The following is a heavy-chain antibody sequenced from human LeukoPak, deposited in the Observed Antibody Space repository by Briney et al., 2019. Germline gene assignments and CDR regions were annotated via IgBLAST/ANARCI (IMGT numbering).Heavy chain of an antibody. Sequence: PSETLSLTCTVSGGSISSSSYYWGWIRQPPGKGLEWIGSIYYSGSTYYNPSLKSRVAISVDTSKNQFSLKLSSVTAADTAVYYCARQYSSSWYGPYYYYGMDVWGQGTTVTVSS. CDR3: ARQYSSSWYGPYYYYGMDV. V-gene: IGHV4-39*01. CDR2: IYYSGST. CDR1: GGSISSSSYY. J-gene: IGHJ6*02. D-gene: IGHD6-13*01.